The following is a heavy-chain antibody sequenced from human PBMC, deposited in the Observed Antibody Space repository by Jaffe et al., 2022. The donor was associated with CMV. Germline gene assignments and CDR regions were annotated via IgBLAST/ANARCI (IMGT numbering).Heavy chain of an antibody. Sequence: QLQLQESGPGLVKPSETLSLTCTVSGGSISSSSYYWGWIRQPPGKGLEWIGSIYYSGSTYYNPSLKSRVTISVDTSKNQFSLKLSSVTAADTAVYYCARQGGYYGSGRNWFDPWGQGTLVTVSS. CDR1: GGSISSSSYY. CDR2: IYYSGST. J-gene: IGHJ5*02. D-gene: IGHD3-10*01. V-gene: IGHV4-39*01. CDR3: ARQGGYYGSGRNWFDP.